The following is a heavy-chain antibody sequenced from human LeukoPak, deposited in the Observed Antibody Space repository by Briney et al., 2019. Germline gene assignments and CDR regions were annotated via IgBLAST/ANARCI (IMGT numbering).Heavy chain of an antibody. Sequence: PGGSLRLSCAASGFTFSNAWMSWVRQAPGKGLEWVGRIKSKTDGGTTDYAAPVKGRFTISRDDSENTLYLQMNSLKTEDTAVYYCTTGGGPGSYLYYGMDVWGKGTTVTVSS. CDR1: GFTFSNAW. D-gene: IGHD3-10*01. CDR3: TTGGGPGSYLYYGMDV. J-gene: IGHJ6*04. CDR2: IKSKTDGGTT. V-gene: IGHV3-15*01.